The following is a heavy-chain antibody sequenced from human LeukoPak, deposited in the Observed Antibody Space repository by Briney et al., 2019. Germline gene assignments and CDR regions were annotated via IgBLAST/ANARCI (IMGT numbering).Heavy chain of an antibody. CDR1: ELIVSSNH. CDR3: AKHNIDY. V-gene: IGHV3-23*01. Sequence: GGSLRLSCAASELIVSSNHMSWVRQAPGKGLEWVSAISGSGGGTYYADSVKGRFTISRDNSKNTLYLQMNSLRAEDTAVYYCAKHNIDYWGQGTLVTVSS. CDR2: ISGSGGGT. J-gene: IGHJ4*02. D-gene: IGHD1-1*01.